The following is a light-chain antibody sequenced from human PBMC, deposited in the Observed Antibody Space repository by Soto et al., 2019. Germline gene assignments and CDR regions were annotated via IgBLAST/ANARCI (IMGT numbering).Light chain of an antibody. CDR2: LGS. CDR1: QSLLHSNGNNY. V-gene: IGKV2-28*01. J-gene: IGKJ2*01. Sequence: DIVMTQSPLSLPVTPGEPASISCRSSQSLLHSNGNNYLDWYLQKPGQSPQLLIYLGSTRASGVPERVSGSGSDTDFTLKITSVEDEDVGIYYCMPSRQTPFTFGQGTKLEVK. CDR3: MPSRQTPFT.